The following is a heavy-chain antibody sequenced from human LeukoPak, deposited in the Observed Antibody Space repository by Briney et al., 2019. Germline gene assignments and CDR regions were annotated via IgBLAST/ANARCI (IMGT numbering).Heavy chain of an antibody. V-gene: IGHV4-59*08. D-gene: IGHD3-10*02. CDR1: GGSISSYY. J-gene: IGHJ4*02. Sequence: SETLSLTYTVSGGSISSYYWSWIWQPPGKGLEWIGYIFYSGSTNYNPSLKSRVTISVDTSKNQFSLNLSSVTAADTAVYYCARHVRGGRRGHFDFWGQGILVTVSS. CDR2: IFYSGST. CDR3: ARHVRGGRRGHFDF.